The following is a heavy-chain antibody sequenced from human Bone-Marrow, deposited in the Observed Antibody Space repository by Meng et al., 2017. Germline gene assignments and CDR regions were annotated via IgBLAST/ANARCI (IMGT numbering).Heavy chain of an antibody. CDR2: IYYSGST. D-gene: IGHD6-19*01. CDR1: GGSISSSSYY. CDR3: ATDRYSSGWYSVAEYFQH. V-gene: IGHV4-39*07. Sequence: SETLSLTCTVSGGSISSSSYYWGWIRQPPGKGLEWIGSIYYSGSTYYNPSLKSRVTISVDTSKNQFSLKLSSVTAADTAVYYCATDRYSSGWYSVAEYFQHWGQGTLVTVSS. J-gene: IGHJ1*01.